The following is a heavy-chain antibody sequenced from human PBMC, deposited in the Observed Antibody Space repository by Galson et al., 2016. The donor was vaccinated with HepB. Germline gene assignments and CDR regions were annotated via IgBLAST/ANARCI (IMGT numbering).Heavy chain of an antibody. D-gene: IGHD1-14*01. J-gene: IGHJ4*02. CDR3: ARAIRNRLLSEY. Sequence: SVKVSCKASGYRFRDYDVSWVRQAPGQGLEWMGWTNPDSGNTGYAQRLRGRNDMTSDASINTAYLELHSLRSEDTAVYYCARAIRNRLLSEYWGQGTLITVSS. CDR2: TNPDSGNT. V-gene: IGHV1-8*01. CDR1: GYRFRDYD.